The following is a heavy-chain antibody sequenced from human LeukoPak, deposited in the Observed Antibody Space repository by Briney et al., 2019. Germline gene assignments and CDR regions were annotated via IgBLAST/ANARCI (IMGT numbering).Heavy chain of an antibody. V-gene: IGHV3-66*01. CDR3: ARFYDSSGYLDY. J-gene: IGHJ4*02. CDR1: GFTVSSKY. D-gene: IGHD3-22*01. Sequence: GGSLRLSCAASGFTVSSKYMSWVRQAPGKGLEWVSVIYSGGSTYYAGSVKGRFTISRDNSKNMLFLQMNSLRAEDTAVYYCARFYDSSGYLDYWGQGTLVTVSS. CDR2: IYSGGST.